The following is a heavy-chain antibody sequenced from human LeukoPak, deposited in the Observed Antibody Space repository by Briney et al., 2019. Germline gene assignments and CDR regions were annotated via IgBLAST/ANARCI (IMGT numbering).Heavy chain of an antibody. J-gene: IGHJ6*02. CDR1: GFTFSSYS. V-gene: IGHV3-48*04. D-gene: IGHD1-1*01. CDR2: TSSSSSTI. Sequence: GGSLRLSCAASGFTFSSYSMNWVRQAPGKGLEWVSYTSSSSSTIYYADSVKGRFTISRDNAKNSLYLQMNSLRAEDTAVYYCARDLSGRGYYYYGMDVWGQGTTVTVSS. CDR3: ARDLSGRGYYYYGMDV.